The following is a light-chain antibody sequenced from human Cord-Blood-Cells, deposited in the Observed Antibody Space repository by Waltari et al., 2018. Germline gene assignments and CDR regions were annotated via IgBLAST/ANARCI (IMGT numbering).Light chain of an antibody. CDR3: CSYAGSNWV. J-gene: IGLJ3*02. CDR2: EGS. V-gene: IGLV2-23*01. Sequence: QSALTQPASVSGSPGQSITISCTGTSCDVGSYNLVSWYQQPPGKAPKLMIYEGSKRPSVVSNRFSGSKSGTTASLTISGLQAEDEADYYCCSYAGSNWVFGGGTKLTVL. CDR1: SCDVGSYNL.